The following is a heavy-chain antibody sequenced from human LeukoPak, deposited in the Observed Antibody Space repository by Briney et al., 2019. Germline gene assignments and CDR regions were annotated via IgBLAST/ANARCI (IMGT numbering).Heavy chain of an antibody. CDR1: GGSISSGDYY. CDR2: IYYSRST. V-gene: IGHV4-30-4*01. D-gene: IGHD1-26*01. Sequence: SQTLSLTCTVSGGSISSGDYYWSWIRQPPGKGLEWIGYIYYSRSTYYNPSLKSRVTISVDTSKNQFSLKLSSVTAADTAVYYCARVVGFVAAIDAFDIWGQGTMVTVSS. CDR3: ARVVGFVAAIDAFDI. J-gene: IGHJ3*02.